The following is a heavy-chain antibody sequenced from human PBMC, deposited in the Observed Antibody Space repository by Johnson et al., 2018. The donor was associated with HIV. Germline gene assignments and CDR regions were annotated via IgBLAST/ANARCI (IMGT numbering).Heavy chain of an antibody. D-gene: IGHD3-16*01. V-gene: IGHV3-66*01. CDR1: GFTFSDYY. Sequence: MLLVESGGGVVQPGGSLRLSCAASGFTFSDYYMSWVRQAPGKGLEWVSVIYSGGSTDYANSVKGRFTISRDNSKNTLYLQMGSLRAEDMAVYYCNTYAFDIWGQGTMVTVSS. J-gene: IGHJ3*02. CDR3: NTYAFDI. CDR2: IYSGGST.